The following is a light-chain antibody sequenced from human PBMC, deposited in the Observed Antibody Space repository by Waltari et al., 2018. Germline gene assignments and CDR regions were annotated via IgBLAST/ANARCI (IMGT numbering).Light chain of an antibody. CDR3: HHYNNWGT. Sequence: DIVMTQSPATLSVSPGESATLSCRASQSIRNNLAWYQQKPGQAPRLLIHSTSIWAPGIPTRFNGSGSGTEFTLSISSLQSEDFALYYCHHYNNWGTFGQGTKVEFK. CDR1: QSIRNN. J-gene: IGKJ1*01. V-gene: IGKV3-15*01. CDR2: STS.